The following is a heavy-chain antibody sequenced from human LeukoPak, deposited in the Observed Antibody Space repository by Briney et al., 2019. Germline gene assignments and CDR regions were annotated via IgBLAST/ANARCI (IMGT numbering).Heavy chain of an antibody. D-gene: IGHD2-8*01. V-gene: IGHV3-30*02. CDR3: AKDRCSNGIGCYYYYMDV. J-gene: IGHJ6*03. Sequence: QPGGSLRLSCAASGFTFRSYGMHWVRQAPGKGLEWVAYIQNDGSNEQYADSVKGRFSISRDSSKNILYLQMNSLRAEDTAVYYCAKDRCSNGIGCYYYYMDVWGKGTTVTTSS. CDR1: GFTFRSYG. CDR2: IQNDGSNE.